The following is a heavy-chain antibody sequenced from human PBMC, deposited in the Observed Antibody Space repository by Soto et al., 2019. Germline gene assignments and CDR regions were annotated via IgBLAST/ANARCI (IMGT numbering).Heavy chain of an antibody. D-gene: IGHD3-22*01. CDR2: ISYDGSNK. Sequence: LRLSCAASGFTFSSYGMHWVRQAPGKGLEWVAVISYDGSNKYYADSVKGRFTISRDNSKNTLYLQMNSLRAEVTAVYYCVKFVIVVVPYFDYWGQGTLVTVSS. V-gene: IGHV3-30*18. CDR1: GFTFSSYG. J-gene: IGHJ4*02. CDR3: VKFVIVVVPYFDY.